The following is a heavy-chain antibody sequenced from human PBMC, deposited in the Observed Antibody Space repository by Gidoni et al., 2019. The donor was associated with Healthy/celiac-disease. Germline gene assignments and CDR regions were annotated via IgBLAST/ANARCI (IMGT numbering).Heavy chain of an antibody. D-gene: IGHD1-26*01. CDR3: TTDSGIVGATTPGGYFDY. CDR1: GFTFSTAW. CDR2: IKSKTDGGTT. Sequence: EVQLVESGGGLVKPGGSLRLSCPASGFTFSTAWMSWVRQAPGKGLEWVGRIKSKTDGGTTDYAATVKGRFTISRDDSKNTLYLQMNSLKTEDTAVYYCTTDSGIVGATTPGGYFDYWGQGTLVTVSS. V-gene: IGHV3-15*01. J-gene: IGHJ4*02.